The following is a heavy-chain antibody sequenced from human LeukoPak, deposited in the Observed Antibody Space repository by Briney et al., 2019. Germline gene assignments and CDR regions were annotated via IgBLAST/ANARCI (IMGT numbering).Heavy chain of an antibody. J-gene: IGHJ6*02. D-gene: IGHD2-2*01. V-gene: IGHV1-18*01. CDR2: ISAYNGNT. CDR1: GYTFTSYD. Sequence: ASVKVSCKASGYTFTSYDISWVRQAPGQGLEWMGWISAYNGNTNYAQKLQGRVTMTTDTSTSTAYMELRSLRSDDTAVYYCASIPPDCSSTSCYDYYYYYGMDVWGQGTTVTVSS. CDR3: ASIPPDCSSTSCYDYYYYYGMDV.